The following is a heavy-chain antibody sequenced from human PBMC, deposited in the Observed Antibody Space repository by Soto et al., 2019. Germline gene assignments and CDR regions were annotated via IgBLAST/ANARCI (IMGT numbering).Heavy chain of an antibody. V-gene: IGHV4-30-4*01. CDR3: ASDDCDGDCYPDY. CDR2: IYYSGSS. D-gene: IGHD2-21*02. Sequence: QVQLQEAGPGLVKPSQTLSLTCTVSGGSISSGDYYWSWIRQPPGKGLEWIGYIYYSGSSYYNPALKSRGTISVDTSKHHFSLCLRSVAAADTAVYYWASDDCDGDCYPDYWGQGTLLTVSS. CDR1: GGSISSGDYY. J-gene: IGHJ4*02.